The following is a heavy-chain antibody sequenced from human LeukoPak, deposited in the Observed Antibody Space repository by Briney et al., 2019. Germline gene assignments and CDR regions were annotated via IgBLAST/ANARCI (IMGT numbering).Heavy chain of an antibody. Sequence: GASVKVSCKVSGYTLTELSMHWVRQAPGKGLEWMGGFDPEDGETIYAQKFQGRVTMTEDTSTDTAYMELSSLRSEDTAAYYCATSHLYCSSTSCYLPFDYWGQGTLVTVSS. V-gene: IGHV1-24*01. CDR2: FDPEDGET. CDR3: ATSHLYCSSTSCYLPFDY. J-gene: IGHJ4*02. CDR1: GYTLTELS. D-gene: IGHD2-2*01.